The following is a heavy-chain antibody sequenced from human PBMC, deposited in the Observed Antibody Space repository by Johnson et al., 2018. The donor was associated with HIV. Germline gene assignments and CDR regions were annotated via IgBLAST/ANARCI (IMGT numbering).Heavy chain of an antibody. CDR1: GFTFSDYY. CDR3: ARDPYGSGPYVAFDI. CDR2: FLEMIRDVT. V-gene: IGHV3-66*02. D-gene: IGHD3-10*01. Sequence: VQLVESGGGLVQPGGSLRLSCAASGFTFSDYYMSWIRQAPGKGLGSVSFFLEMIRDVTNCAESVKGRFTISRDNFKNTLYLQMNSLRAEDTAVYYCARDPYGSGPYVAFDIWGQGTMVTVSS. J-gene: IGHJ3*02.